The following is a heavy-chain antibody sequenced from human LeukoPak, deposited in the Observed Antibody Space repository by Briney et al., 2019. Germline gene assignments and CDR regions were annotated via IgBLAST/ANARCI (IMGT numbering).Heavy chain of an antibody. D-gene: IGHD5-18*01. Sequence: PGGSLRLSCAASGFTFSSYWMHWVRQAPGKGLVWVSRINSDGSSTSYADSVKGRFTISRDNSKNTLYLQMNSLRAEDTAVYYCARDQNSYGPFDYWGQGTLVTVSS. J-gene: IGHJ4*02. V-gene: IGHV3-74*01. CDR2: INSDGSST. CDR3: ARDQNSYGPFDY. CDR1: GFTFSSYW.